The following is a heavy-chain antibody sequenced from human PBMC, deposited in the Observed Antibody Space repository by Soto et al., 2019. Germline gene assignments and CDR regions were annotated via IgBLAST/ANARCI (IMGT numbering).Heavy chain of an antibody. V-gene: IGHV3-23*05. CDR2: INNSGRRT. Sequence: EVQLLESGGGSVQPGGSLRLSCAASGIPLRNNAMTWVRQAPGKGLEWVSSINNSGRRTYYADSVKGRITISRDNSKNTLFLQMNSLRAEDTAVYYCANTQDRGSGGDYWGQGTLVTVSS. CDR1: GIPLRNNA. CDR3: ANTQDRGSGGDY. J-gene: IGHJ4*02. D-gene: IGHD6-19*01.